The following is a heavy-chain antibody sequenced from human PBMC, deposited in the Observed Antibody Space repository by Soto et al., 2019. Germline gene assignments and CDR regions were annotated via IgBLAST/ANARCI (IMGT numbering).Heavy chain of an antibody. CDR3: AKDLGYCSGGSCYFDY. CDR2: ISGSGGST. J-gene: IGHJ4*02. CDR1: GFTFSSYA. Sequence: EVQLLESGGGLVQPGGSLRLSCAASGFTFSSYAMSWVRQAPGKGLEWVSAISGSGGSTYYADSVKGRFTISRDNSKNTLYPQMNSLRAEDTAVYYCAKDLGYCSGGSCYFDYWGQGTLVTVSS. V-gene: IGHV3-23*01. D-gene: IGHD2-15*01.